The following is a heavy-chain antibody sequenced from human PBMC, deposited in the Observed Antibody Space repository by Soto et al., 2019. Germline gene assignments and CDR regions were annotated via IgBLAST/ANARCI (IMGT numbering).Heavy chain of an antibody. Sequence: QVQLQESGPGLVKPSQTLSLTCTVSGGSISSGGYYWSWIRQHPGKGLEWIGYIYYSGSTYYNPSLKSRVTLAVDTSKNQSSLKLSSVTAADTAVYYCARGLNGGYVWGSYAYWGQGTLVTVSS. V-gene: IGHV4-31*03. CDR3: ARGLNGGYVWGSYAY. CDR2: IYYSGST. D-gene: IGHD3-16*01. CDR1: GGSISSGGYY. J-gene: IGHJ4*02.